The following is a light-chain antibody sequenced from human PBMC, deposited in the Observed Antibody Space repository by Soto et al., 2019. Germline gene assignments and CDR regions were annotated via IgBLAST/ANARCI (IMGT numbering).Light chain of an antibody. CDR2: SNN. CDR3: AAWDESLNGPI. Sequence: QSVPIQPSSASGTPGQRVIISCSGSRSNIGTNTVNWYQHLPETAPKLLIYSNNQRPSGVPDRFSGSKSGTSASLAISGLQPEDAADYYCAAWDESLNGPIFGGGTKVTVL. CDR1: RSNIGTNT. V-gene: IGLV1-44*01. J-gene: IGLJ2*01.